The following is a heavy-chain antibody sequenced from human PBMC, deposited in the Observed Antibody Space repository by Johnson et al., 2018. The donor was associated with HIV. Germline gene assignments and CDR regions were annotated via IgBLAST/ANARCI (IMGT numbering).Heavy chain of an antibody. V-gene: IGHV3-7*01. Sequence: VQLVESGGGLVQPGGSLRLSCAASGFTFSSYWMSWVRQAPGKGLEWVANIKQDGSEKSYVDSVKGRFTISRDNAKNSLYLQMNSLRAEDTAVYYCARALPHDYGVGYAFDIWGQGTMVTVSS. D-gene: IGHD4-17*01. CDR2: IKQDGSEK. CDR3: ARALPHDYGVGYAFDI. CDR1: GFTFSSYW. J-gene: IGHJ3*02.